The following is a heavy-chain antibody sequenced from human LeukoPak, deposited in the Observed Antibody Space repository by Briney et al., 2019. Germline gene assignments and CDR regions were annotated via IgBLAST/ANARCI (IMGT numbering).Heavy chain of an antibody. D-gene: IGHD3-22*01. J-gene: IGHJ1*01. CDR2: ISSSGSTI. CDR3: AREDMIVVATKAEYFQH. Sequence: GGVLRLSCGASGFTLRDYYMSWVRQGPGEGVGGGLYISSSGSTIYYADSVKGRFTISRDNAKNSLYLQMNSPRAEDTAVYYCAREDMIVVATKAEYFQHWGQGTLVTVSS. CDR1: GFTLRDYY. V-gene: IGHV3-11*01.